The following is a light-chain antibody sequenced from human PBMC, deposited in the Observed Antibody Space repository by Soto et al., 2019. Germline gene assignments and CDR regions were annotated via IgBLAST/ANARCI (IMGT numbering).Light chain of an antibody. V-gene: IGLV2-14*01. CDR3: SSYTSASTLLYL. CDR2: GVT. CDR1: SSDVGGYNY. J-gene: IGLJ1*01. Sequence: QSVLTQPASVSGSTGQSITISCTGASSDVGGYNYVSWYQQHPGIAPKLLIYGVTNRPSGVSPRFSGSKSGNTASLTISGLQAEDEADYHCSSYTSASTLLYLFGTGTKLTVL.